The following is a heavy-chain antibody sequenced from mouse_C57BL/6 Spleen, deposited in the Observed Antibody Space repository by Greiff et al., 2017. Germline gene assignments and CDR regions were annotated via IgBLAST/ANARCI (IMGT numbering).Heavy chain of an antibody. J-gene: IGHJ2*01. CDR2: INPNNGGT. D-gene: IGHD2-2*01. Sequence: EVQQQQSGPELVKPGASVKMSCKASGYTFTDYNMHWVKPSHGKSLEWIGYINPNNGGTSYNQKFKGKATLTVNKSSSTAYMELRSLTSEDSAVYYWARFPSRYGYDGDYWGQGTTLTVSS. CDR1: GYTFTDYN. V-gene: IGHV1-22*01. CDR3: ARFPSRYGYDGDY.